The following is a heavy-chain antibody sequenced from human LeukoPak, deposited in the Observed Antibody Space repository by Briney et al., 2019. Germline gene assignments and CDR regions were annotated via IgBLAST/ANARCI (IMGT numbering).Heavy chain of an antibody. CDR1: GYTFTGYY. V-gene: IGHV1-2*02. CDR2: INPNSGGT. J-gene: IGHJ4*02. CDR3: AREEGYSYGFKYFDY. D-gene: IGHD5-18*01. Sequence: ASVKVSCKASGYTFTGYYMHWVRQAPGQGLEWMGWINPNSGGTNYAQKFQGRVTITADKSTSTAYMELSSLRSEDTAVYYCAREEGYSYGFKYFDYWGQGTLVTVSS.